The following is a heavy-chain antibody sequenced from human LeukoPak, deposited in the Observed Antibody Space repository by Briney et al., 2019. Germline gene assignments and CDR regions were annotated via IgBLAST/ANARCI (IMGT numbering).Heavy chain of an antibody. J-gene: IGHJ4*02. CDR3: ARQGSGWYSDY. D-gene: IGHD6-19*01. V-gene: IGHV4-39*01. Sequence: SETLSLSCTVSGDSISSYYWGWIRQPPGKGLEWIGSIYYSGSTYYNPSLKSRVTISVDTSKNQFSLKLSSVTASDTAVYYCARQGSGWYSDYWGQGTLVTVSS. CDR1: GDSISSYY. CDR2: IYYSGST.